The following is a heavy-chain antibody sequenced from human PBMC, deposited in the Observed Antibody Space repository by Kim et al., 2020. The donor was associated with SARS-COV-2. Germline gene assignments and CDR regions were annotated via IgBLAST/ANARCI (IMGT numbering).Heavy chain of an antibody. D-gene: IGHD3-3*01. V-gene: IGHV3-66*01. Sequence: FCADTVKGRFTISRDNSKNTLYLQMNSLRAEDTAVYYCARSEDFYYYMDDWGKGTTVTVSS. CDR3: ARSEDFYYYMDD. J-gene: IGHJ6*03.